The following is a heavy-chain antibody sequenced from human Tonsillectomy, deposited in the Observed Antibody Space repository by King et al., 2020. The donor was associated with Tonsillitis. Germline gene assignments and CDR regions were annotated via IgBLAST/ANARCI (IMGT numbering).Heavy chain of an antibody. CDR1: GFTVSSNY. Sequence: VQLVESGGGLIQPGGSLRLSCAASGFTVSSNYMSWVRQAPGKGLEWVSVIYSGASTYYADSVRGRFTISRDNSKNTLYLQMNSLRAEDTGVYYCARYSWSYLVDYWGQGTLVPVSS. D-gene: IGHD1-26*01. J-gene: IGHJ4*02. CDR2: IYSGAST. V-gene: IGHV3-53*01. CDR3: ARYSWSYLVDY.